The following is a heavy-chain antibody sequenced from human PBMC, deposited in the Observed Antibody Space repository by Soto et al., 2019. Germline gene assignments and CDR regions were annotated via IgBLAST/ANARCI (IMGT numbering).Heavy chain of an antibody. V-gene: IGHV1-69*06. J-gene: IGHJ5*02. Sequence: SVKVSCKASGGTFSSYAISWVRQAPGQGLEWMGGIIPIFGTANYAQKFQGRVTITADKSISTAYLQWSSLKASDTAMYYCAIDIEWNYVRWFDPWGQGTLVTVSS. CDR2: IIPIFGTA. D-gene: IGHD1-7*01. CDR1: GGTFSSYA. CDR3: AIDIEWNYVRWFDP.